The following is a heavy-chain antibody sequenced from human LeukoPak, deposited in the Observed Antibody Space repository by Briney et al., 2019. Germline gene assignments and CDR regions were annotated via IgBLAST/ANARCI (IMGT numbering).Heavy chain of an antibody. CDR1: GGSISSGGYY. CDR2: IYYSGST. V-gene: IGHV4-31*03. CDR3: ARRAIYYDFWSGYSTSYYFDY. Sequence: SQTLSLTCTVSGGSISSGGYYWSWIRQHPGKGLEWIVYIYYSGSTYYNPSLKSRVTISVDTSKNQFSLKLSSVTAADTAVYYCARRAIYYDFWSGYSTSYYFDYWGQGTLVTVSS. D-gene: IGHD3-3*01. J-gene: IGHJ4*02.